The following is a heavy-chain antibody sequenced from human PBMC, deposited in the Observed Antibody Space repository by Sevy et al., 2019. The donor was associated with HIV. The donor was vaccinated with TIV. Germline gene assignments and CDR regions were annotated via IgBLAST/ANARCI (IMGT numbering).Heavy chain of an antibody. V-gene: IGHV3-48*03. Sequence: GGSLRLSCAASGFTFSSYEMNWVRQAPGEGPEWVSSITSSAANKYYSDSVKGRFTISRDNANNSLFQQMNSLRAEDTAVYYCVRDLPPSATTVAHFDYWGQGTLVTVSS. J-gene: IGHJ4*02. D-gene: IGHD4-17*01. CDR1: GFTFSSYE. CDR2: ITSSAANK. CDR3: VRDLPPSATTVAHFDY.